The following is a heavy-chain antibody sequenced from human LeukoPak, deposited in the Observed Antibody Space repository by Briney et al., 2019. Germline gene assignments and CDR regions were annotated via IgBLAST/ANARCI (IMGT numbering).Heavy chain of an antibody. CDR1: GFTFSDYI. Sequence: PGGSLRLSCAASGFTFSDYILDWVRQAPGKGLEWVGRIRRGANSYTTEYAASVKGRFTISRDDSKNSLYLHMNSLKTEDTAVYHCSRDGGEGGNSAFDIWGQGTMVTV. V-gene: IGHV3-72*01. CDR2: IRRGANSYTT. J-gene: IGHJ3*02. D-gene: IGHD3-16*01. CDR3: SRDGGEGGNSAFDI.